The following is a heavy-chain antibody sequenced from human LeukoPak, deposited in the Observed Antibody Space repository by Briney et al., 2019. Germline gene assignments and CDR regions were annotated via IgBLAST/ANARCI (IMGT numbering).Heavy chain of an antibody. CDR2: ITSSSSYA. J-gene: IGHJ6*03. CDR3: ARDPYSGHYGNDYYYYMDV. D-gene: IGHD5-12*01. Sequence: SGGSLRLSCEASGFTFSTYNMNWVRQAPGKRLEWVSSITSSSSYAFYADSVKGRFTISRDNAKSSLYLQMDSLRAEDTAVYYCARDPYSGHYGNDYYYYMDVWGKGTTVTISS. CDR1: GFTFSTYN. V-gene: IGHV3-21*01.